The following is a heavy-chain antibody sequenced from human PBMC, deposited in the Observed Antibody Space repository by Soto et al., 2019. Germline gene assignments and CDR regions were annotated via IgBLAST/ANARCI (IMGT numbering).Heavy chain of an antibody. J-gene: IGHJ4*02. V-gene: IGHV3-23*01. CDR1: GFSFSNYA. CDR2: ITSFGYT. Sequence: EVQLLESGGGLVQPGGSLRLSCATSGFSFSNYAMSWVRQAPGKGLEWVAAITSFGYTYYVDSLKGRFTISRDDSKNTLYLQMNSLRAEDTAVYYCAKDLIDYSNSSFDYWGQGTLVTVSS. D-gene: IGHD4-4*01. CDR3: AKDLIDYSNSSFDY.